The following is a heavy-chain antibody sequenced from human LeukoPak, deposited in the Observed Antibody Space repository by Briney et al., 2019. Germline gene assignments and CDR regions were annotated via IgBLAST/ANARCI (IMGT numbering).Heavy chain of an antibody. CDR1: GGSMSSSSYY. D-gene: IGHD3-10*01. Sequence: SETLSLTCTVSGGSMSSSSYYWGWIRQPPGKGLEWVGSIYYSGSTYQNPSLKSRVTISVDTSKNQFSLKVSSVTAADTAVYYCARVFDSGSQAYFYYMDVWGKGTTVTIFS. V-gene: IGHV4-39*07. CDR3: ARVFDSGSQAYFYYMDV. J-gene: IGHJ6*03. CDR2: IYYSGST.